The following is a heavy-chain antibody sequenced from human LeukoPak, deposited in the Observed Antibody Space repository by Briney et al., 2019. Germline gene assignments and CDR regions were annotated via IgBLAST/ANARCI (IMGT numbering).Heavy chain of an antibody. J-gene: IGHJ5*02. V-gene: IGHV1-2*02. D-gene: IGHD2-15*01. CDR3: ARGRSYCSGGSCSAVKYNWFDP. Sequence: ASVKVSCKASGYTFTGYYMHWVRQAPGQGLEWMGWINPNSGGTNYAQKFQGRVTMTRDTSISTAYMELSRLRSDDTAVYYCARGRSYCSGGSCSAVKYNWFDPWGQGTPVTVSS. CDR2: INPNSGGT. CDR1: GYTFTGYY.